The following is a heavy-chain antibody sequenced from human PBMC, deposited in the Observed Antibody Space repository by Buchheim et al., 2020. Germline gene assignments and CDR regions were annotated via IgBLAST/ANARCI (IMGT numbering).Heavy chain of an antibody. V-gene: IGHV3-23*01. CDR3: ATGVYGLGNSDSYYYAMDM. Sequence: EVQLLESGGGLVQPGGSLRLSCAASGFTFSRYAMSWVRQAPGKGLEWVSGISGSGVSTYYADSVKGRFTISRDNSKRTLFLQMNNLNSEDTAMYYCATGVYGLGNSDSYYYAMDMWGRGTT. D-gene: IGHD3-10*01. CDR1: GFTFSRYA. J-gene: IGHJ6*02. CDR2: ISGSGVST.